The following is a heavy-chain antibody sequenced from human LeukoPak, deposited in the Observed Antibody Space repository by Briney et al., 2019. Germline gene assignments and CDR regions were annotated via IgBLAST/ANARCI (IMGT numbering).Heavy chain of an antibody. J-gene: IGHJ5*02. CDR1: GFTFSSYA. CDR3: AKEPQMDGLRPHSLRSCWFDP. CDR2: ISGSGGST. D-gene: IGHD5-24*01. Sequence: PGGSLRLSCAASGFTFSSYAMSWVRQAPGKGLEWVSAISGSGGSTYYADSVKGRFTISRDNSKNTLYLQMNSLRAEDTAVYYCAKEPQMDGLRPHSLRSCWFDPWGQGTLVTVSS. V-gene: IGHV3-23*01.